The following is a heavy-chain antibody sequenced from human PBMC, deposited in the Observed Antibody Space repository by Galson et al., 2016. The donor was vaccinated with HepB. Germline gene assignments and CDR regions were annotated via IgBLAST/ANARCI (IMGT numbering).Heavy chain of an antibody. CDR1: GASISGYY. J-gene: IGHJ6*02. D-gene: IGHD6-19*01. CDR3: ARDDSGGWYGFQYGMDV. CDR2: IYYSGRP. V-gene: IGHV4-59*01. Sequence: SETLSLTCTVSGASISGYYLSWIRQPPGKGLEWIGYIYYSGRPNYNPSLTSRVTITVDTSKNQFSLKLSSVTAADTAVYYCARDDSGGWYGFQYGMDVWGQGTTVTVSS.